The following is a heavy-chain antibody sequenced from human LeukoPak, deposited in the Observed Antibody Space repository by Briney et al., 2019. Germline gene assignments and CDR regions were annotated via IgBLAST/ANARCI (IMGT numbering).Heavy chain of an antibody. CDR3: ARGLGGTGARYFDY. D-gene: IGHD3/OR15-3a*01. V-gene: IGHV3-72*01. CDR2: IRNKANSHTT. Sequence: GGSLRLSCAASGFTFSGSALHWVRHAPGKGLEWVGRIRNKANSHTTEYAASVKGRFTISRDDSKNSLYLQMNSLKTDDTAVYYCARGLGGTGARYFDYWGQGTPVTLSS. CDR1: GFTFSGSA. J-gene: IGHJ4*02.